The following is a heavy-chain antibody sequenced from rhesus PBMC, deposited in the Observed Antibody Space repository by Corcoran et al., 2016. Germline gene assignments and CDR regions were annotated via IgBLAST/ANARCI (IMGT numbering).Heavy chain of an antibody. D-gene: IGHD6-25*01. CDR1: GFTFSSYA. J-gene: IGHJ4*01. Sequence: EVQLVECGGGLVQPGGSMRLSCAASGFTFSSYALHWVRQASGKGLEWVGRSRRNSNNYETGYSASFKGRFTISRDDSTNTAYLQMISLKTEDTAVYYCARGNSGSYDYWGQGVLGTVSS. CDR3: ARGNSGSYDY. V-gene: IGHV3-118*01. CDR2: SRRNSNNYET.